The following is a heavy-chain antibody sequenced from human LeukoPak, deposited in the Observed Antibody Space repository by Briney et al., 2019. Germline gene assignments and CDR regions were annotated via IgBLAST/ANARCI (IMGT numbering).Heavy chain of an antibody. J-gene: IGHJ4*02. CDR2: ISYDGSNK. CDR3: ARDVDRNFDY. V-gene: IGHV3-30*04. CDR1: GFTFSSYA. D-gene: IGHD3-22*01. Sequence: GRSLRLSCAASGFTFSSYAMHWVRQAPGKGLEWVAVISYDGSNKYYADSMKGRFTISRDNSKNTLYLQMNSLRAEDTAVYYCARDVDRNFDYWGQGTLVTVSS.